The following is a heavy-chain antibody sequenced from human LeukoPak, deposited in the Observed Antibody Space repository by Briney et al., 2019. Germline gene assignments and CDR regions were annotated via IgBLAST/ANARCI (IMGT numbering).Heavy chain of an antibody. V-gene: IGHV4-61*01. CDR2: IYYSGST. J-gene: IGHJ4*02. CDR3: ARVTGYMIEDYFDY. Sequence: SETLSLTCTVSGGSISNSSYYWSWIRQPPGKGLEWIGYIYYSGSTNYNPSLKSRVTISVDTSKNQFSLKLSSVTAADTAVYYCARVTGYMIEDYFDYWGQGTLVTVSS. CDR1: GGSISNSSYY. D-gene: IGHD3-9*01.